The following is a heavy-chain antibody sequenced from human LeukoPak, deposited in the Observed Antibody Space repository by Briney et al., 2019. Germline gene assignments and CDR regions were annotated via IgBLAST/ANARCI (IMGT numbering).Heavy chain of an antibody. V-gene: IGHV1-18*01. CDR1: GYSFASYH. J-gene: IGHJ4*02. CDR3: ARVEEVRGGITSFDY. Sequence: ASVKVSCKSSGYSFASYHMHWVRQAPGQGLEWMGWVNPNGGDTNYAQKLQGRVTVTTDTSTSTAYMELRSLTSDDTAVYYCARVEEVRGGITSFDYWGQGTLVTVSS. D-gene: IGHD3-10*01. CDR2: VNPNGGDT.